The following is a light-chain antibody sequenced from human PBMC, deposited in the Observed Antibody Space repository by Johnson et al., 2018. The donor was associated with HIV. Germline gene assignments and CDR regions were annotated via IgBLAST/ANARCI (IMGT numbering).Light chain of an antibody. CDR1: SSNIGNKY. CDR3: GTWDSSLIAGGYV. V-gene: IGLV1-51*02. CDR2: ENN. Sequence: QSVLTQPPSVSAAPGQKVTISCSGSSSNIGNKYVSWYQQLPGTAPKLLIYENNKRPSGIPDRFSGSKSGTSATLGITGLQTGDEADYYCGTWDSSLIAGGYVFGPWTKVTVL. J-gene: IGLJ1*01.